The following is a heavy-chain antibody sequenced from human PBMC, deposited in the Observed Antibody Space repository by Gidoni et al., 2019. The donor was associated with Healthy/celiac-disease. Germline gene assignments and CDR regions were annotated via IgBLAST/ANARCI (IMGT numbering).Heavy chain of an antibody. Sequence: QLQLQESGPGLVKPSETLSLTCTVSGGSISSSSYYWGWISQPQGKGREWIGSICYSGSTYYNPSLKSRVTISGDTSKTQFSRKLSSVTAADTAGYYCASFLSRGGPSDYWGQGTLVTVSS. CDR1: GGSISSSSYY. CDR3: ASFLSRGGPSDY. D-gene: IGHD2-15*01. J-gene: IGHJ4*02. V-gene: IGHV4-39*01. CDR2: ICYSGST.